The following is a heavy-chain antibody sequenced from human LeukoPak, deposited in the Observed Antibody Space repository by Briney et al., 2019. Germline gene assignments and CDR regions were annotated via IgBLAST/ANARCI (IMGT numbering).Heavy chain of an antibody. CDR3: ARGCANNWSHGAGD. Sequence: GRSLRLSCAASGFTFSSYGMHWVRQAPGKGLEWVAVILYDGSYKYYAASVKGRFTISRDNSKNTLFLQMNSLRAEDTAIYYCARGCANNWSHGAGDWDQGPLVPVSS. CDR2: ILYDGSYK. V-gene: IGHV3-30*03. D-gene: IGHD1-1*01. J-gene: IGHJ4*02. CDR1: GFTFSSYG.